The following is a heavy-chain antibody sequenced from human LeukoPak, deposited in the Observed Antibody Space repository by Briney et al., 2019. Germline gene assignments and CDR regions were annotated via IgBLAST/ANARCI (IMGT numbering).Heavy chain of an antibody. J-gene: IGHJ5*02. CDR1: GYTFTSYY. Sequence: ASVKVSCKASGYTFTSYYMHWVRQAPGQGLEWMGWISGYNGNTHYAHNLQGRVTMTTDTSTSTAYMELRSLRADDTAVYYCARDEARYSSGYYPNWLDPWGQGTLVTVSS. D-gene: IGHD3-22*01. CDR3: ARDEARYSSGYYPNWLDP. CDR2: ISGYNGNT. V-gene: IGHV1-18*04.